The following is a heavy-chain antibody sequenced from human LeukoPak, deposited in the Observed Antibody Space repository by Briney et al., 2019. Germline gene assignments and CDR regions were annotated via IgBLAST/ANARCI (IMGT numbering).Heavy chain of an antibody. D-gene: IGHD6-13*01. CDR3: ARLSAPQQLVHIWFDP. CDR2: IYHSGNT. J-gene: IGHJ5*02. Sequence: SETLSLTCTVSRGSISGHYWTWIRQPPGKGLEWIGFIYHSGNTYYNPSLKSRVTISVDTSKNQFSLKLTSVTAADTAVFYCARLSAPQQLVHIWFDPWGQGTLVTVPS. V-gene: IGHV4-59*08. CDR1: RGSISGHY.